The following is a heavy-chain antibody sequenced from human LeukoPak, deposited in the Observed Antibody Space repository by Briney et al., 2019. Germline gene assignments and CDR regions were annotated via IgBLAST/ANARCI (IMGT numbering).Heavy chain of an antibody. CDR2: IYPDDSDT. CDR3: ARHRTTYYYDY. Sequence: GESLKISCKGSGYSFATYWIAWVRQMPGKGLEWMGIIYPDDSDTGYSPSFQGQVTMSADKSISTAYLQWSSLKASDTAMYYCARHRTTYYYDYWGQGTLVTVSS. CDR1: GYSFATYW. V-gene: IGHV5-51*01. D-gene: IGHD1-14*01. J-gene: IGHJ4*02.